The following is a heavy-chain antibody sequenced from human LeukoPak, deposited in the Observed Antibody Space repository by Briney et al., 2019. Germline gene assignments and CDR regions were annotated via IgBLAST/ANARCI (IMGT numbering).Heavy chain of an antibody. CDR2: IKQDGSEK. V-gene: IGHV3-7*01. CDR3: ARAGVGASFDY. Sequence: GGSLRLSCAASGFTFSSYWMSWVRQAPGKVLEWLANIKQDGSEKHYVDSVKGRFTISRDNAKNSLYLQMNSLRAEDTAVYYCARAGVGASFDYWGQGTLVTVSS. D-gene: IGHD1-26*01. J-gene: IGHJ4*02. CDR1: GFTFSSYW.